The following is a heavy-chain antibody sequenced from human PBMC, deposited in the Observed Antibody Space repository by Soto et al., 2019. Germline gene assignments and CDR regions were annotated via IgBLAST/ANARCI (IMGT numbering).Heavy chain of an antibody. J-gene: IGHJ5*02. D-gene: IGHD3-3*02. V-gene: IGHV3-30-3*02. CDR2: ISHDGINK. CDR3: PKPPHPYIFPLRP. Sequence: GGSLRLSCTASGFSFSSYAMYWFRQPPGKGLEWVAVISHDGINKHYADSVKGRVTVSRDNSNHMLDLQLNSLRGEDTAVYYSPKPPHPYIFPLRPWGRGTLVTFS. CDR1: GFSFSSYA.